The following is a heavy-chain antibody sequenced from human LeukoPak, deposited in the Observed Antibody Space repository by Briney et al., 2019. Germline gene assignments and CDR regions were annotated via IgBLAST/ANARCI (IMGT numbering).Heavy chain of an antibody. Sequence: GRSPRLSCAASGFTLSSYAIHWVRQAPGKGLEWVAVISYDGSNKYYAGSVKGRFTISRDNSKNTLYLQMNSLRAEDTAVYYCARGRDGYNYGGFDYWGQGTLVTVSS. D-gene: IGHD5-24*01. J-gene: IGHJ4*02. CDR1: GFTLSSYA. CDR2: ISYDGSNK. CDR3: ARGRDGYNYGGFDY. V-gene: IGHV3-30*04.